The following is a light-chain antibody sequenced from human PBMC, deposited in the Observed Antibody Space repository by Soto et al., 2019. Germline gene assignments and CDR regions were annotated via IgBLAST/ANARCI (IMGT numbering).Light chain of an antibody. J-gene: IGKJ4*01. Sequence: EIVLTQSPDTLSLSPGERASLSCRASQSVGSQLAWYQQKPGQAPRLLIYDASNRATGIPARFSGSGSGTDFTLTISSLEPDDFAVYYCQQRYNWPPLTFGGGTKVEIK. CDR2: DAS. CDR1: QSVGSQ. CDR3: QQRYNWPPLT. V-gene: IGKV3-11*01.